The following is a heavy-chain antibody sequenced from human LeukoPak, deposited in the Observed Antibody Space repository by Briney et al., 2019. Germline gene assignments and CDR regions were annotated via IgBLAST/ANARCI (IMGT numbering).Heavy chain of an antibody. Sequence: ASVKVSYQPSGYTFTSYGISWVRQAPGQGREWMGWISDYNGNTNYAQKVESSVTMTTDTLTTIAYVELRSLRSDEAAEYYGASTNTQVGFDPWGQGTLVTVSS. CDR1: GYTFTSYG. J-gene: IGHJ5*01. V-gene: IGHV1-18*01. CDR2: ISDYNGNT. CDR3: ASTNTQVGFDP. D-gene: IGHD2-15*01.